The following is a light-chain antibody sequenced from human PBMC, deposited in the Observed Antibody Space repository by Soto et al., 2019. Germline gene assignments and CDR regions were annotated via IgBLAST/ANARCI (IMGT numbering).Light chain of an antibody. CDR3: QQYGSSPQT. V-gene: IGKV3-20*01. CDR2: GVS. CDR1: QSVSSSY. J-gene: IGKJ1*01. Sequence: EIVLTQSPCTLSVSPGERATLSCRTSQSVSSSYLAWYQQKPAQAPRLLIYGVSSRATGIPDRFSGRGSGTDFTLTISRLQPEDFAVYYCQQYGSSPQTVGQGTKVDIK.